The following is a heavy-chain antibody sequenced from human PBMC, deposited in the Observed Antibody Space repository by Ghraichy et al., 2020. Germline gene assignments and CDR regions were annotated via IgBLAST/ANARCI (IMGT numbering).Heavy chain of an antibody. CDR3: ARDLEMAVATTPG. CDR2: ISSSSSYI. D-gene: IGHD5-24*01. V-gene: IGHV3-21*01. J-gene: IGHJ4*02. Sequence: GGSLRLSCAAFGFTFSSYSMNWVRQAPGKGLECVSSISSSSSYIYYADSVKGRFTISRDNAKNSLYLQMNSLRAEDTAVYYCARDLEMAVATTPGRGQGTLVTGSS. CDR1: GFTFSSYS.